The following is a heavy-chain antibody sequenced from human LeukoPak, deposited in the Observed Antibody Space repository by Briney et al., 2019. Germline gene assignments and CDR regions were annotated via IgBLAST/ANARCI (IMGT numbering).Heavy chain of an antibody. Sequence: PGGSLRLSCAASGFTFSSYSMNWVRQAPGKGLEWVSSISSSSSYIYYADSVKGRFTISRDNAKNSLYLQMNCLRAEDTAAYYCARAVYGFDAFDIWGQGTMVTVSS. CDR1: GFTFSSYS. D-gene: IGHD4-17*01. V-gene: IGHV3-21*01. CDR3: ARAVYGFDAFDI. CDR2: ISSSSSYI. J-gene: IGHJ3*02.